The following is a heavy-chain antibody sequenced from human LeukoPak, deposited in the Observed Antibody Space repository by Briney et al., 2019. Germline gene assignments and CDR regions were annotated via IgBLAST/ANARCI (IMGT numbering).Heavy chain of an antibody. V-gene: IGHV6-1*01. D-gene: IGHD4-4*01. CDR2: TYYRSKWYN. Sequence: SQTLSLTCAISGGSVSSNSAAWNWIRQSPSRGLEWLGGTYYRSKWYNDYAVSMKSRITINPDTSKNQFSLQLNSVTPEDTAVYYCAGSRWLQLLADFWGQGTLVTVSS. CDR3: AGSRWLQLLADF. J-gene: IGHJ4*02. CDR1: GGSVSSNSAA.